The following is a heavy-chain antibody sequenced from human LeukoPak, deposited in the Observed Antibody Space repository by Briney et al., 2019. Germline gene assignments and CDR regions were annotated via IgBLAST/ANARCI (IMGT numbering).Heavy chain of an antibody. CDR3: ARGDYYGSGSCYKALAFDY. Sequence: SETLSLTCTVSGYSISSGYYWGWIRQPPGKGLEWIGSIYHSGSTYYNPSLKSRVTISVDTSKNQFSLKLSSVTAADTAVYYCARGDYYGSGSCYKALAFDYWGQGTLVTVSS. CDR1: GYSISSGYY. D-gene: IGHD3-10*01. V-gene: IGHV4-38-2*02. J-gene: IGHJ4*02. CDR2: IYHSGST.